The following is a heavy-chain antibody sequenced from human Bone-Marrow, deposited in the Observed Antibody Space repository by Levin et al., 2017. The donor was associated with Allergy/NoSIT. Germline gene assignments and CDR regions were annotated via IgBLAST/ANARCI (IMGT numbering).Heavy chain of an antibody. V-gene: IGHV3-15*01. Sequence: ETLSLTCAASGITFSNAWMNWVRQGPGKGLEWVGRIKSKTDGATTDYAAPVKGRFTISTDDSKNTLYLQMNSLKSEDTAVYHCVRSLDFRELDSWGQGTHVSVSS. CDR1: GITFSNAW. CDR2: IKSKTDGATT. CDR3: VRSLDFRELDS. D-gene: IGHD3-10*01. J-gene: IGHJ4*02.